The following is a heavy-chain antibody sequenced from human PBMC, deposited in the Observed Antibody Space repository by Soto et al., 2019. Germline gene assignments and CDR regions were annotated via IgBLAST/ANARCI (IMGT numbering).Heavy chain of an antibody. CDR1: GFTFSSYW. Sequence: GWSLRLSCVASGFTFSSYWMHWVRQAPGKGLVWVSRIDTYGSATKYADSVRGRFTISRDNAKNTMSLQMNSLRAEDTAVYYCAKVLKSSGWDNDVFDIWGQGAMVTVSS. V-gene: IGHV3-74*03. CDR2: IDTYGSAT. J-gene: IGHJ3*02. CDR3: AKVLKSSGWDNDVFDI. D-gene: IGHD6-19*01.